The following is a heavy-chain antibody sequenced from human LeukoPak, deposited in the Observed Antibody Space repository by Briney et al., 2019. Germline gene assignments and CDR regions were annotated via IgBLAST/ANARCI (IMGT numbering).Heavy chain of an antibody. CDR3: ARGYTSGWYL. D-gene: IGHD6-19*01. Sequence: ASVTVSFKASGYTFTNYYIHWVRQAPGQGLEWMGIINPSGGSARSAQKFQGNVTMTSDTSTNTVYMELSSLRSEDTAVYYCARGYTSGWYLWGQGTLVTVSS. CDR1: GYTFTNYY. J-gene: IGHJ5*02. CDR2: INPSGGSA. V-gene: IGHV1-46*01.